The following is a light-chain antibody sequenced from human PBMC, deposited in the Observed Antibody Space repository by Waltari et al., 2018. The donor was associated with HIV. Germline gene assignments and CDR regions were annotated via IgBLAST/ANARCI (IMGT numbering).Light chain of an antibody. Sequence: QSVLTQPPSASGTPGQRVTISCSGSSSNIGNNAVNWYQQLPGKDPKLLIYYDDLLPSGVSDRFSGSRSGTAASLAISGLQSEDEADYYCAAWDDSLNGYVVGTGTKVTVL. J-gene: IGLJ1*01. CDR3: AAWDDSLNGYV. CDR1: SSNIGNNA. CDR2: YDD. V-gene: IGLV1-36*01.